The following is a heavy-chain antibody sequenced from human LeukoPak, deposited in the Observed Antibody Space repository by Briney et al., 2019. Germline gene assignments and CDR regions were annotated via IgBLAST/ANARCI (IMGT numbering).Heavy chain of an antibody. D-gene: IGHD4-17*01. J-gene: IGHJ4*02. CDR1: GFTFSDYW. CDR2: IKQDGSQR. Sequence: PGGSLRLSCTASGFTFSDYWMTWVRQAPGKGPEWVANIKQDGSQRYYVDSVKGRFTISRDNAKNSLYLQMNSLRAEDTAVYYCARDPVAKYTVTPPADYWGQGTLVTVSS. CDR3: ARDPVAKYTVTPPADY. V-gene: IGHV3-7*01.